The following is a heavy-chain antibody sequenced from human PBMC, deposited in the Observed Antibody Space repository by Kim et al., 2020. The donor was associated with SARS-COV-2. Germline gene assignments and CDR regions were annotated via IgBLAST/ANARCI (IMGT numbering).Heavy chain of an antibody. J-gene: IGHJ4*01. Sequence: GESLKISFKTSGFFFSTYWIAWVRQMPGKGLEWMGIIFPHDSDTRYSPSFQGQINISADKSIDTAYLQWNSLKASDTGIYYCARIPVRVRDFRGGFRFYFDPWGQGTLITVSS. V-gene: IGHV5-51*01. D-gene: IGHD3-3*01. CDR1: GFFFSTYW. CDR3: ARIPVRVRDFRGGFRFYFDP. CDR2: IFPHDSDT.